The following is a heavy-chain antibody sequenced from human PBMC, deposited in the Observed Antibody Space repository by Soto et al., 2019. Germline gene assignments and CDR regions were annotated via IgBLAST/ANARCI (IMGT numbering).Heavy chain of an antibody. Sequence: EVQLVESGGGLVQPGRSLRLSCAASGFTFDDYAMHWVRQAPGKGLEWVSGISWNSGSIGYADSVKGRFTISRDNAKNSLYLQMNSLRAEDTALSYCAKVTAYCGGDCYADAFDIWGQGTMVTVSS. V-gene: IGHV3-9*01. CDR3: AKVTAYCGGDCYADAFDI. CDR1: GFTFDDYA. CDR2: ISWNSGSI. D-gene: IGHD2-21*02. J-gene: IGHJ3*02.